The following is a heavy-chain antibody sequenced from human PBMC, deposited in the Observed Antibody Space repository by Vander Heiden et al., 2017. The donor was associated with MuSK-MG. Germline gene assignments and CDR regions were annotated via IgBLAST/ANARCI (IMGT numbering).Heavy chain of an antibody. V-gene: IGHV1-46*03. D-gene: IGHD1-26*01. CDR3: ASGGELPKGYYYYGMDV. CDR2: INPSGGST. CDR1: GYTFTSSY. Sequence: QVQLVPSGAEVKKPGASVKVSCKASGYTFTSSYMHWVRQAPGQGLEWMGIINPSGGSTSYAQKFQGRVTMTRDTSTSTVYMELSSLRSEDTAVYYCASGGELPKGYYYYGMDVWGQGTTVTVSS. J-gene: IGHJ6*02.